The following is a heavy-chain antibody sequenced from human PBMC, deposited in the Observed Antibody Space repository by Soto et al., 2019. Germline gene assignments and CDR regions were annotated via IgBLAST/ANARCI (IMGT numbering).Heavy chain of an antibody. Sequence: QLQLQESGPGLVKPSETLSLTCTVSGGSISSTTYYWGWIRQPPGKGLEWIGTIYYSGRTYYNPSLEIRVTISVDPSKNQFSQKMNFVTAADTAVYYCARHSILGSGYYPWGQGTMVTVSP. CDR2: IYYSGRT. CDR3: ARHSILGSGYYP. CDR1: GGSISSTTYY. D-gene: IGHD3-22*01. J-gene: IGHJ3*01. V-gene: IGHV4-39*01.